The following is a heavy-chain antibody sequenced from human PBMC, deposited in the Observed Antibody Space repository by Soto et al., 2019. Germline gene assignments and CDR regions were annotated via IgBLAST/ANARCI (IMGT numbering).Heavy chain of an antibody. CDR1: GYTFTSYD. V-gene: IGHV1-8*01. D-gene: IGHD3-3*01. J-gene: IGHJ4*02. CDR3: ARGGCYDFWSGYLCYDY. CDR2: MNPNSGNT. Sequence: ASVKVSCKASGYTFTSYDINWVRQATGQGLEWMGWMNPNSGNTGYAQKFQGRVTMTRNTSISTAYMELSSLRSEDTAVYCCARGGCYDFWSGYLCYDYWGQGTLVTVSS.